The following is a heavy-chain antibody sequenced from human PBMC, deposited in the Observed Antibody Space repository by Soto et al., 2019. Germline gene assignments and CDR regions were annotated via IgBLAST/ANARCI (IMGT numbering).Heavy chain of an antibody. CDR3: VRYDSSGYYWPYYYYGMAV. J-gene: IGHJ6*02. CDR1: GFTFSNYW. Sequence: GGSLRLSCAASGFTFSNYWMSWVRQAPGKGLEWVANIKPDGSQKWYVDSVKGRFTISRDNAKKSLYLQMNSLRAEDTAVYYCVRYDSSGYYWPYYYYGMAVWGQGTTVTVSS. D-gene: IGHD3-22*01. CDR2: IKPDGSQK. V-gene: IGHV3-7*04.